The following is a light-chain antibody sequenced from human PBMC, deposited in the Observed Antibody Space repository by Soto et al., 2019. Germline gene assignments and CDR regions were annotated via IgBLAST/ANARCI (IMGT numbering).Light chain of an antibody. CDR3: QQLDSYPIT. CDR1: QGISSY. V-gene: IGKV1-9*01. CDR2: AAS. Sequence: DIQLTQSPSFLSASVGDRVTITCRASQGISSYLAWYQQKPGKAPKLLIYAASTLQSGVPSRFSGSGSGTEFTLTISSLQPEDFATYCCQQLDSYPITFGQGTRREIK. J-gene: IGKJ5*01.